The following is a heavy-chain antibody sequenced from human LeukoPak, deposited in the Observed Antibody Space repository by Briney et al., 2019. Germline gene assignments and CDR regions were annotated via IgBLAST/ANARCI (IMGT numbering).Heavy chain of an antibody. D-gene: IGHD6-13*01. J-gene: IGHJ4*02. Sequence: SVKVSCKASGGTFSSYAISWVRQAPGQGLEWMGGIIPIFGTANYAQKFQGRVTITADESTSTAYMELSSLRSEDTAVYYCARVPGGLAAAGNYWGQGTLVTVSS. V-gene: IGHV1-69*01. CDR3: ARVPGGLAAAGNY. CDR2: IIPIFGTA. CDR1: GGTFSSYA.